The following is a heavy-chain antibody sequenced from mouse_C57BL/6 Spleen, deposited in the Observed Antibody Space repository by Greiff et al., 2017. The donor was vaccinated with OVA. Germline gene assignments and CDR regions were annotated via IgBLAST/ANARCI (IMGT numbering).Heavy chain of an antibody. Sequence: VQPQQPGAELVRPGSSVKLSCKASGYTFTSYWMHWVKQRPIQGLEWIGNIDPSDSETHYNQKFKDKATLTVDKSSSTAYMQLSSLTSEDSAVYYCARSGYYGSSYNFDYWGQGTTLTVSS. D-gene: IGHD1-1*01. CDR2: IDPSDSET. J-gene: IGHJ2*01. CDR1: GYTFTSYW. V-gene: IGHV1-52*01. CDR3: ARSGYYGSSYNFDY.